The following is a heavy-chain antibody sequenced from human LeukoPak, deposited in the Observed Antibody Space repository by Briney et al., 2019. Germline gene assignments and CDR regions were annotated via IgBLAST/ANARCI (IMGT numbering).Heavy chain of an antibody. CDR2: INPSGGST. D-gene: IGHD3-22*01. CDR3: ARDLGSSTTMIVIWSEGGFDY. Sequence: ASVKVSCKASGYTFTSYYMHWVRQAPGQGLEWMGIINPSGGSTSYAQKFQGRVTVTRDTSTSTVYMELSSLRAEDTAVYYCARDLGSSTTMIVIWSEGGFDYWGQGTLVTVSS. J-gene: IGHJ4*02. V-gene: IGHV1-46*01. CDR1: GYTFTSYY.